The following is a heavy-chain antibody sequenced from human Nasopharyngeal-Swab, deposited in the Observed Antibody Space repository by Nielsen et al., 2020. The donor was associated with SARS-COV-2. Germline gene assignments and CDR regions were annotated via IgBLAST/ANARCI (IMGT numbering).Heavy chain of an antibody. CDR1: GFTFSSYS. J-gene: IGHJ4*02. Sequence: GESLKISCAASGFTFSSYSMSWLRQAPGKGLEWVSTITGNGDTTYYADSVKGRFTISRDNLQNTVHLQMNSLRAEDTAVYYCARDQGDFWGQGTLVTVSS. CDR3: ARDQGDF. V-gene: IGHV3-23*01. CDR2: ITGNGDTT.